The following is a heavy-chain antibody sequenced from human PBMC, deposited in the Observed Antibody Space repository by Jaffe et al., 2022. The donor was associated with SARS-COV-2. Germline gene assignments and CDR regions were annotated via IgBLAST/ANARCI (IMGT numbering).Heavy chain of an antibody. Sequence: QVQLVESGGGVVQPGRSLRLSCAASGFTFSNYVMHWVRQAPGKGLEWVAVISYDGSKEYYADSVKGRFTISRDNSKSTLYLQMNSLRPDDTAIYFCARDDIASAPGDFWGQGTQVTVSS. CDR3: ARDDIASAPGDF. V-gene: IGHV3-30-3*01. CDR2: ISYDGSKE. CDR1: GFTFSNYV. D-gene: IGHD2-15*01. J-gene: IGHJ4*02.